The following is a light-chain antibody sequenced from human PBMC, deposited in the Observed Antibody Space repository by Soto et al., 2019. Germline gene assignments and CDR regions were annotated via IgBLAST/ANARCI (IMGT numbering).Light chain of an antibody. CDR1: QDINNY. V-gene: IGKV1-33*01. CDR2: DAS. CDR3: LQYEHVPFT. Sequence: DIQMTQSPSSLSASVGDRVTITCQASQDINNYLNWFQQKLGKAPKLLIYDASTLETGVPTRFSESKSGTDFTFTISSLQPQDIATYFCLQYEHVPFTFGPGTKVDIK. J-gene: IGKJ3*01.